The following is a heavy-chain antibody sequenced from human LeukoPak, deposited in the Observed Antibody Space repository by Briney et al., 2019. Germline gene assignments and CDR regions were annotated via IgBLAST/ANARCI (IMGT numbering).Heavy chain of an antibody. J-gene: IGHJ4*02. CDR1: GYTFNGYA. V-gene: IGHV1-3*04. Sequence: ASVKVSRKASGYTFNGYAIHWVRQAPGQRLDWLGWINTATGNAEYSQKFQGRVTLTRDISASTAYMELTSLRSEDTAVYFCTRDGGTGWYRHFWGQGTLVTVSS. D-gene: IGHD6-19*01. CDR3: TRDGGTGWYRHF. CDR2: INTATGNA.